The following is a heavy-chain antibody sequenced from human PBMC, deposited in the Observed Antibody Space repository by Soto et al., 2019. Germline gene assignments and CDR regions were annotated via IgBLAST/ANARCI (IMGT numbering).Heavy chain of an antibody. CDR1: GFPFTSYG. J-gene: IGHJ4*02. CDR2: ISYDGSEK. D-gene: IGHD3-10*01. V-gene: IGHV3-30*03. CDR3: VGGQYYFDY. Sequence: QVQLVESGGGVVQPGRSLRLSCAASGFPFTSYGMHWVREGPDKGLEWVAIISYDGSEKYYADSVKGRFTISRDNSKNTPYLQMNSLRPEDTALYYCVGGQYYFDYRGQGTLVIVSS.